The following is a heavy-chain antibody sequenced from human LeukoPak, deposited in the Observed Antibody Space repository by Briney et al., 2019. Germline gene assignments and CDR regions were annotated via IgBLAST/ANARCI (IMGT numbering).Heavy chain of an antibody. CDR1: GYTFTSYG. D-gene: IGHD5-18*01. CDR3: GRDPIGYSYGAQIDY. V-gene: IGHV1-18*01. J-gene: IGHJ4*01. Sequence: ATVKVSCKASGYTFTSYGISWVRQAPGQGLEWMGWMSAYKGDTDYAQMFQGRVTMTTDTSTSTAYMELRSVKSDDTAVYYCGRDPIGYSYGAQIDYWGHGTLVTVSS. CDR2: MSAYKGDT.